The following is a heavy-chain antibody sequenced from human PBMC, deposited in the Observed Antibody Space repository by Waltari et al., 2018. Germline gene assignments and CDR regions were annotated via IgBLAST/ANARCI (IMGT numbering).Heavy chain of an antibody. Sequence: QVQLQESGPGLVKPSQTLSLTCTVSGESISSIGSYWTWIRRHPGKGLEWIGCIFYTGSNYYNPYLKSRVSISLDKSSNQFSLKLTSVTAADTAMYYCTRGDYSGKPHPLDYWGQGTLVTVSS. CDR3: TRGDYSGKPHPLDY. CDR1: GESISSIGSY. J-gene: IGHJ4*02. CDR2: IFYTGSN. D-gene: IGHD4-4*01. V-gene: IGHV4-31*03.